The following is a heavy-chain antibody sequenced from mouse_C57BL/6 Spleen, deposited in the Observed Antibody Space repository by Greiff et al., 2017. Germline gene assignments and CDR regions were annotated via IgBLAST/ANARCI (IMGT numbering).Heavy chain of an antibody. CDR3: AGGDYYGSSFDY. D-gene: IGHD1-1*01. CDR1: GYTFTSYW. Sequence: VQLQQPGAELVRPGSSVKLSCKASGYTFTSYWMHWVKQRPIQGLEWIGNIDPSDSETHYNQKFKDKATLTVDKSSSTAYMQLSSLTSEDSAVYYGAGGDYYGSSFDYWGQGTTLTVSS. V-gene: IGHV1-52*01. J-gene: IGHJ2*01. CDR2: IDPSDSET.